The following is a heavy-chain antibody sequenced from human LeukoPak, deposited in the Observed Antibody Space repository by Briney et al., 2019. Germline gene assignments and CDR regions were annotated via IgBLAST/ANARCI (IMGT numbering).Heavy chain of an antibody. CDR2: IYPADSDT. CDR1: GYSSTNYW. V-gene: IGHV5-51*01. CDR3: ARRLGTTEDFDY. D-gene: IGHD1-7*01. Sequence: GESLKISCKGSGYSSTNYWIGWVRQMPGKGLEWMGIIYPADSDTRYSPSFQGQVTISADKSISTAYLQWSSLKASDTAMHYCARRLGTTEDFDYWGQGTLVTVSS. J-gene: IGHJ4*02.